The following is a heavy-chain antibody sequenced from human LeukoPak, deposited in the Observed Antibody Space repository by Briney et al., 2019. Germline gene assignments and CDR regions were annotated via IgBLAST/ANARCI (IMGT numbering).Heavy chain of an antibody. V-gene: IGHV1-69*04. J-gene: IGHJ3*02. CDR3: ARELWGRDGYNVAKAFDI. Sequence: ESSVKVSCKPSGGTFSSYAISWVRQDPGQGREWLGRIIPILGIANYAQKYQGRVTITADKYTSTAYMELSSLRAEDTAVYYCARELWGRDGYNVAKAFDIWGQGTMVTVSS. CDR1: GGTFSSYA. CDR2: IIPILGIA. D-gene: IGHD5-24*01.